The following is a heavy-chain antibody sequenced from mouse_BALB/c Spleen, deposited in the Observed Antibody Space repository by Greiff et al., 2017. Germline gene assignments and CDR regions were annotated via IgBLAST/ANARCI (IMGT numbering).Heavy chain of an antibody. CDR2: IWRGGST. J-gene: IGHJ4*01. Sequence: QVQLQQSGPSLVQPSQSLSITCTVSGFSLTSYGVHWVRQSPGKGLEWLGVIWRGGSTDYNAAFMSRLSITKDNSKSQVFFKMNSLQADDTAIYYCAKNREDYGRAMDYWGQGTSVTVSS. CDR1: GFSLTSYG. D-gene: IGHD1-1*01. V-gene: IGHV2-5-1*01. CDR3: AKNREDYGRAMDY.